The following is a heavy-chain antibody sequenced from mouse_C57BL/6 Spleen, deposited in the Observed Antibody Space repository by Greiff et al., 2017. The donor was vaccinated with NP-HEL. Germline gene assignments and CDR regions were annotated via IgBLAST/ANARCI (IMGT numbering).Heavy chain of an antibody. J-gene: IGHJ2*01. CDR3: ARSDSDY. CDR2: IYPGDGDT. Sequence: LVKPGASVKISCKASGYAFSSSWMNWVKQRPGKVLEWIGRIYPGDGDTNYNGKFKGKATLTADKSSSTAYMQLSSLTSEDSAVYFCARSDSDYWGQGTTLTVSS. D-gene: IGHD2-4*01. CDR1: GYAFSSSW. V-gene: IGHV1-82*01.